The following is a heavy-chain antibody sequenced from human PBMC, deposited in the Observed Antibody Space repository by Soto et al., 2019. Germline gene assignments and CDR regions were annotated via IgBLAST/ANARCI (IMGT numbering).Heavy chain of an antibody. J-gene: IGHJ4*02. V-gene: IGHV5-51*01. D-gene: IGHD6-13*01. Sequence: PGESLKISCKGSGYSFSSYWIAWVRQMPGKGLEWTGIIYPGDSDTRYSPSFQGQVTISADKSFSTVYLHWSSLKASDTAMYYCARYMAASSFDYWGQGIQVTVSS. CDR1: GYSFSSYW. CDR3: ARYMAASSFDY. CDR2: IYPGDSDT.